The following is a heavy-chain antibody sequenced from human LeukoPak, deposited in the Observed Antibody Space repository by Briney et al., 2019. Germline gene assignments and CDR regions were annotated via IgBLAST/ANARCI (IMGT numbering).Heavy chain of an antibody. CDR2: FDPEDGET. Sequence: ASVKVSCKVSGYTLTELSMHWVRQAPGKGLEWMGGFDPEDGETIYAQKFQGRVTMTEDTSTDTAYMELRSLRSDDTAVYYCARALYYDSSGYYVHYFDYWGQGTLVTVSS. D-gene: IGHD3-22*01. V-gene: IGHV1-24*01. CDR1: GYTLTELS. J-gene: IGHJ4*02. CDR3: ARALYYDSSGYYVHYFDY.